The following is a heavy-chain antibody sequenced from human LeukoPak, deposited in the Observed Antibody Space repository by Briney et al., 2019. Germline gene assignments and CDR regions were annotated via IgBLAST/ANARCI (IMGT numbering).Heavy chain of an antibody. J-gene: IGHJ6*03. CDR2: IYYSGST. Sequence: SETLSLTCTVSGGSISSGSYYWSWIRQPPGKGLEWIGYIYYSGSTNYNPSLKSRVTISVDTSKNQFSLKLSSVTAADTAVYYCARAGDSSGYPYYYYYMDVWGKGTTVTVSS. V-gene: IGHV4-61*01. D-gene: IGHD3-22*01. CDR3: ARAGDSSGYPYYYYYMDV. CDR1: GGSISSGSYY.